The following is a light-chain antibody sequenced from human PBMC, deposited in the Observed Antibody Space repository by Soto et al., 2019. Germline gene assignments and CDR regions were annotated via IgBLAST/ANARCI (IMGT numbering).Light chain of an antibody. J-gene: IGLJ2*01. V-gene: IGLV1-44*01. CDR3: AAWDDSLNGVV. CDR1: SSNIGSHT. CDR2: SNT. Sequence: QSVLTQPPSASGTPGQRVTISCSGSSSNIGSHTVNWYQQFPGTAPKLLMYSNTQRPSGVPDRFSGSKSGTSASLAISGLQSEFEAGYYCAAWDDSLNGVVFGGGTKLTVL.